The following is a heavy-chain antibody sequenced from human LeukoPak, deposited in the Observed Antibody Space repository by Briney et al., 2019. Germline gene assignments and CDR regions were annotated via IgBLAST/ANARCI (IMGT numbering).Heavy chain of an antibody. V-gene: IGHV3-72*01. Sequence: GGSLRLSCATSGFTFNDHYLGWVRQAPGKGLEWVGRTKNRANSYTTEYAASVNGRFTISRDDSENSLRLQMNSLETEDTAICYCVASIVSPSNYWGQGTLVTVSS. CDR1: GFTFNDHY. CDR3: VASIVSPSNY. CDR2: TKNRANSYTT. J-gene: IGHJ4*02. D-gene: IGHD2-15*01.